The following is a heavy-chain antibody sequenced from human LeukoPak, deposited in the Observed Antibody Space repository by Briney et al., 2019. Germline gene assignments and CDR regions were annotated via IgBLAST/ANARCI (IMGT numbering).Heavy chain of an antibody. V-gene: IGHV4-30-4*01. CDR2: MYYSGST. Sequence: SSETLSLTCTVSGGSISSGDYYWSWIRQPPGKGLEWIGYMYYSGSTYYNPSLKSRVTISLDTSKNQFSLKPNSVTAADTAVYYCARPYYYDSRIDPWGQGTLVTVSS. CDR1: GGSISSGDYY. D-gene: IGHD3-22*01. J-gene: IGHJ5*02. CDR3: ARPYYYDSRIDP.